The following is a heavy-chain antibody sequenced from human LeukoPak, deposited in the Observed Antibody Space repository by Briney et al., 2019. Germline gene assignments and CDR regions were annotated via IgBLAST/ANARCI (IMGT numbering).Heavy chain of an antibody. D-gene: IGHD5-12*01. CDR3: ARSPHVGWLRSFRVDHGDDYFDY. CDR1: EFTFSSYA. V-gene: IGHV3-23*01. CDR2: ITGYNYDT. J-gene: IGHJ4*02. Sequence: GGSLRLSCAASEFTFSSYAMSWVRQAPGKGLEWVSIITGYNYDTYYADSVKGRFTISRDYSKNMLYLQMNSLRSEDTAVYYCARSPHVGWLRSFRVDHGDDYFDYWGQGTLVTVSS.